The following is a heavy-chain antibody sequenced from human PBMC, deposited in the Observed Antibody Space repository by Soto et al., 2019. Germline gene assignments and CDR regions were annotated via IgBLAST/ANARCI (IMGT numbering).Heavy chain of an antibody. CDR2: ISSSGSTI. CDR3: ATYSNYNYYYYYYMDV. D-gene: IGHD4-4*01. CDR1: GFTFSDYY. Sequence: GGSLRLSCAASGFTFSDYYMSWIRQAPGKGLEWVSYISSSGSTIYYADSVKGRFTISRDNAKNSLYLQMNSLRAEDTAVYYCATYSNYNYYYYYYMDVWGKGTTVTVSS. J-gene: IGHJ6*03. V-gene: IGHV3-11*01.